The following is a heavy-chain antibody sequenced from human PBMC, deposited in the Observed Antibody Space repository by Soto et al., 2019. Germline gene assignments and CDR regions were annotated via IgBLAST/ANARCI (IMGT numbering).Heavy chain of an antibody. CDR2: ISYDGSNK. D-gene: IGHD5-12*01. CDR1: GFTFSSYA. V-gene: IGHV3-30-3*01. CDR3: ASSGYDPRGYFDY. J-gene: IGHJ4*02. Sequence: QVQLVESGGGVVQPGRSLRLSCAASGFTFSSYAMHWVRQAPGKGLEWVAVISYDGSNKYYADSVKGRFTISRDNSKNTLYLQMNSLGAEDTAVYYCASSGYDPRGYFDYWGQGTLVTVSS.